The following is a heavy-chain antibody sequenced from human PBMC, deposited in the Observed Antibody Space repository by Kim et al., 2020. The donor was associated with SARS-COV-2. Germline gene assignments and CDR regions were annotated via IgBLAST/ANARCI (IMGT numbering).Heavy chain of an antibody. CDR3: VRDGPYGEPVDY. CDR1: GFTFSSFG. V-gene: IGHV3-33*01. CDR2: IWIDGIIK. Sequence: GGSLRLSCAASGFTFSSFGMNWVRQAPGKGLESVALIWIDGIIKNYADSVKGRFTISRDNSMNILYLQMNSLRPEDTAIYYCVRDGPYGEPVDYWGQGTLVTVSS. J-gene: IGHJ4*02. D-gene: IGHD2-21*01.